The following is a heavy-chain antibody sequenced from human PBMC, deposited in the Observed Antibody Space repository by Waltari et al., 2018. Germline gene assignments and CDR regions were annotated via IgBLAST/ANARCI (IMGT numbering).Heavy chain of an antibody. CDR2: IYPCSSDT. Sequence: EVQLVQSGAEVKKPGESLKISCKGSGYSFTSYWIDWVRQMPGKGLEWMGIIYPCSSDTRYSPAFPGQVTISARQSIRTAYLPWSRLKASDPAMYYCARRGLLDGGGYFDYWGQGTLVTVSS. V-gene: IGHV5-51*01. CDR3: ARRGLLDGGGYFDY. CDR1: GYSFTSYW. J-gene: IGHJ4*02. D-gene: IGHD3-16*01.